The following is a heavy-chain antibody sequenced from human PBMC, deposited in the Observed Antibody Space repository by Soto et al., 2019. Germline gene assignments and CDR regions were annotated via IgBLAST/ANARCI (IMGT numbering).Heavy chain of an antibody. Sequence: GSLRLSCAASGFTFTTYTMNWVRQAPGKGLEWVSSITSTSNYIYYADSVKGRFTISRDNAKSTLFLQMNSLRAEDTAVYHCARADRGIKDYYYRMDVWGQGTTVTVSS. CDR2: ITSTSNYI. CDR1: GFTFTTYT. CDR3: ARADRGIKDYYYRMDV. J-gene: IGHJ6*02. V-gene: IGHV3-21*01. D-gene: IGHD3-10*01.